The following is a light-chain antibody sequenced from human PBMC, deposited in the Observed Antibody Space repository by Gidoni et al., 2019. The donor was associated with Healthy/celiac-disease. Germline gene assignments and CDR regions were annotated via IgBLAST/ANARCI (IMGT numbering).Light chain of an antibody. CDR2: QDS. Sequence: SYELTQPPSVSVAPGQTASITCSGDKLGDKYACWYQQKPGQSPVLVIYQDSKRPSGIPERFSGSTSGNTATLTISGTQAIDEADYYCQAWDSSTGVFGTGTKVTVL. CDR3: QAWDSSTGV. V-gene: IGLV3-1*01. J-gene: IGLJ1*01. CDR1: KLGDKY.